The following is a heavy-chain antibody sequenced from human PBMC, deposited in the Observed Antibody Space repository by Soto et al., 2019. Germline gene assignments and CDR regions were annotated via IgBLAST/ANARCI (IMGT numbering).Heavy chain of an antibody. CDR2: IYWDDDK. CDR3: AHRLTLNSDWNYGRFDY. V-gene: IGHV2-5*02. Sequence: QITLKESGPTLVRPTQTPTLTCTFSGFSLTTSGVGVGWVRQPPEKALEWLALIYWDDDKRYSPSLKTRLTITKDTSKNQVVLTMTNMDPVDTATYYCAHRLTLNSDWNYGRFDYWGQGTLVTVSS. D-gene: IGHD1-7*01. CDR1: GFSLTTSGVG. J-gene: IGHJ4*02.